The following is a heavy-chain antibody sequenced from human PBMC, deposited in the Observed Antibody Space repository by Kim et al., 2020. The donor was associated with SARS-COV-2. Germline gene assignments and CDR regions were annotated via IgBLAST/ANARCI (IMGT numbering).Heavy chain of an antibody. CDR3: ARGVHNYYDSSGYYYH. D-gene: IGHD3-22*01. Sequence: SETLSLTCAVYGGSFSGYYWSWIRQPPGKGLEWIGEINHSGSTNYNPSLKSRVTISVDTSKNQFSLKLSSVTAADTAVYYCARGVHNYYDSSGYYYHWGQGTLVTVSS. V-gene: IGHV4-34*01. CDR2: INHSGST. CDR1: GGSFSGYY. J-gene: IGHJ4*02.